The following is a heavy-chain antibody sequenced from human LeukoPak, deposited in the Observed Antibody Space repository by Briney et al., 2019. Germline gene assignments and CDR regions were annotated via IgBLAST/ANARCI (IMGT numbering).Heavy chain of an antibody. J-gene: IGHJ4*02. D-gene: IGHD5-18*01. Sequence: SETLSLTCTVSGGSISSGDYYWSWIRQPPGKGLEWIGYIYYSGSTYYNPSLKSRVTISVDTSENQFSLKPSSVTAADTAVYYCARVDSYAPPDYWGQGTLVTVSS. CDR1: GGSISSGDYY. CDR2: IYYSGST. CDR3: ARVDSYAPPDY. V-gene: IGHV4-30-4*01.